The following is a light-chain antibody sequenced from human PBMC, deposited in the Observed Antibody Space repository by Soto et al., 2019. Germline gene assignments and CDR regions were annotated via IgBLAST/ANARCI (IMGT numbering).Light chain of an antibody. CDR1: QSVASY. CDR2: DAS. CDR3: QQRTNWPLT. V-gene: IGKV3-11*01. Sequence: EIVLTQSPATLSLSPGESATLSCRASQSVASYLAWYQQKPGQAPRLLIYDASNRATGIPARFSGSGSGTDFTLTLGSLEPEDFAVYYCQQRTNWPLTFVGGTKVEIK. J-gene: IGKJ4*01.